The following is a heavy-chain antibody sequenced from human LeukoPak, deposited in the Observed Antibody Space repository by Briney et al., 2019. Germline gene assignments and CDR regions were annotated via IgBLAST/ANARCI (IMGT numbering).Heavy chain of an antibody. CDR1: GYTFTGYY. CDR2: INPNSGGT. D-gene: IGHD4-23*01. CDR3: ARDYGANFSPDY. Sequence: ASVKVSCKASGYTFTGYYMHWVRQAPGQGLEWMGWINPNSGGTNYAQKFQGRVTMTRDTSISTAYMELSRLRSDDTAVYYCARDYGANFSPDYWGQGTLVTVSS. V-gene: IGHV1-2*02. J-gene: IGHJ4*02.